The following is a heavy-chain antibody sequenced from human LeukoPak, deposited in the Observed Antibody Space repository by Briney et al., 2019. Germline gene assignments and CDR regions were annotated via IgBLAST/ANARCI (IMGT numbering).Heavy chain of an antibody. D-gene: IGHD3-10*01. Sequence: GGSLRLSCVASGFTFSSNGMHWVRQAPGKGLEWVTFIQYDGSKKYYADSVKGRFTISRDNSKNTLYLEMNSLRAEDTAVYYCAKDIGSYYDYWGQGTLVTVSS. V-gene: IGHV3-30*02. J-gene: IGHJ4*02. CDR2: IQYDGSKK. CDR1: GFTFSSNG. CDR3: AKDIGSYYDY.